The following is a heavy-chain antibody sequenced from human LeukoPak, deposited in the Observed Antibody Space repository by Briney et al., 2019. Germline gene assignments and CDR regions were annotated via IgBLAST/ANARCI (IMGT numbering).Heavy chain of an antibody. V-gene: IGHV1-69*13. J-gene: IGHJ6*02. Sequence: ASVKVSCKASGGTFSSYAISWVRQAPGQGLEWMGGIIPIFGTANYAQKFQGRVTITADESTSTAYMELSSLRSEDTAVYYCARDAKERWLQLQHYYYYGMDVWGQGTTVTVSS. CDR2: IIPIFGTA. D-gene: IGHD5-24*01. CDR3: ARDAKERWLQLQHYYYYGMDV. CDR1: GGTFSSYA.